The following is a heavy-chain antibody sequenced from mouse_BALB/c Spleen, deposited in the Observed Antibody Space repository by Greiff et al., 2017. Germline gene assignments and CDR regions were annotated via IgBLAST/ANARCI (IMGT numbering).Heavy chain of an antibody. V-gene: IGHV2-9*02. CDR3: ARDYGYDRAWFAY. D-gene: IGHD2-2*01. Sequence: VQLVESGPGLVAPSQSLSITCTVSGFSLTSYGVHWVRQPPGKGLEWLGVIWAGGSTNYNSALMSRLSISKDNSKSQVFLKMNSLQTDDTAMYYCARDYGYDRAWFAYWGQGTLVTVSA. J-gene: IGHJ3*01. CDR1: GFSLTSYG. CDR2: IWAGGST.